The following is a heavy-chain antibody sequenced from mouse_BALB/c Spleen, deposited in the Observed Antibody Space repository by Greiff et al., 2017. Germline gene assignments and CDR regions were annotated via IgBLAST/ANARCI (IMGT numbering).Heavy chain of an antibody. V-gene: IGHV5-6-4*01. D-gene: IGHD1-1*01. CDR2: ISSGGSYT. CDR1: GFTFSSYT. Sequence: EVQLVESGGGLVKPGGSLKLSCAASGFTFSSYTMSWVRQTPAKRLEWVATISSGGSYTYYPDSVKGRFTISRDNAKNTLYLQMSSLKSEDTAMYYCTRDPYGSSHYFDYWGQGTTLTVSS. J-gene: IGHJ2*01. CDR3: TRDPYGSSHYFDY.